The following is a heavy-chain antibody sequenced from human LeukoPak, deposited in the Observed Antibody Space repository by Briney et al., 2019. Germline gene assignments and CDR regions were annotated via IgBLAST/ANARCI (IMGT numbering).Heavy chain of an antibody. V-gene: IGHV4-31*03. Sequence: SQTLSLTCTISGDSVSSGTSFWSWIRQHPGKGLEWIGYIFYSGSTYYNPSFRSRVTISLDASKNQFSLELNSVTAADTAIYYCSKSDYTHYVDVWGKGTTVTVSS. CDR3: SKSDYTHYVDV. CDR1: GDSVSSGTSF. J-gene: IGHJ6*03. CDR2: IFYSGST. D-gene: IGHD4-11*01.